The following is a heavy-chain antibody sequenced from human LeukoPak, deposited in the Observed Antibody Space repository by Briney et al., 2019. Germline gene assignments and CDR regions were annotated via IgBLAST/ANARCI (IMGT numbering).Heavy chain of an antibody. Sequence: ASVNVSCKASGYTFTSYEINWVRQATGHGLEWMGWMSPDSGNTGYAQKFQGRVTMTRNTSISTAYMELSSLRSEDTAVYYCAREMMRARWFDPWGQGTLVTLSS. V-gene: IGHV1-8*01. CDR1: GYTFTSYE. CDR2: MSPDSGNT. J-gene: IGHJ5*02. D-gene: IGHD3-16*01. CDR3: AREMMRARWFDP.